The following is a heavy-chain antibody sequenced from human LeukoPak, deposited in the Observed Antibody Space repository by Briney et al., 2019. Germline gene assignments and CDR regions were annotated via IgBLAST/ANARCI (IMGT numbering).Heavy chain of an antibody. CDR2: VIGSGDKT. CDR1: GFTFSNYA. Sequence: PGRSLRLSCAASGFTFSNYAMNWVRQAPGKGLEWVSAVIGSGDKTKYADSVKGRFTISRDNSKNTLYLQMNSLRAEDTSVYYCAKVRCSGGTCYLDHFDYWGQGTLVTVSS. D-gene: IGHD2-15*01. CDR3: AKVRCSGGTCYLDHFDY. V-gene: IGHV3-23*01. J-gene: IGHJ4*02.